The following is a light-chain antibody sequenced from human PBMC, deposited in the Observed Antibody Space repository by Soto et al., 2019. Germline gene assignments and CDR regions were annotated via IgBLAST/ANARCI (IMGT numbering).Light chain of an antibody. CDR1: LGISGY. Sequence: DIQLTQSPSLLSASVGDRVTMTCRASLGISGYLAWYQQKPGKVPRLLFYSASTMQSGVPSRFRGSGSGTEFTLTISSLQPEDFASYYCQQLDRYPFTFGGGTTVEI. V-gene: IGKV1-9*01. CDR3: QQLDRYPFT. CDR2: SAS. J-gene: IGKJ4*01.